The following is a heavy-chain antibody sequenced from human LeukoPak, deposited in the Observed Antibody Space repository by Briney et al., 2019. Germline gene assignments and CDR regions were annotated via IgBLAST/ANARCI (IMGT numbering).Heavy chain of an antibody. CDR1: GGSISSSNW. D-gene: IGHD6-19*01. Sequence: SGTLSLTCAVSGGSISSSNWWSWVRQPPGKGLEWIGEIYHSGSTNYNPSLKSRVTISVDKSKNQFSLKLSSVTAADTAVYYCARARSSGWYVYAYGGKEPLVTVSS. V-gene: IGHV4-4*02. CDR2: IYHSGST. CDR3: ARARSSGWYVYAY. J-gene: IGHJ4*02.